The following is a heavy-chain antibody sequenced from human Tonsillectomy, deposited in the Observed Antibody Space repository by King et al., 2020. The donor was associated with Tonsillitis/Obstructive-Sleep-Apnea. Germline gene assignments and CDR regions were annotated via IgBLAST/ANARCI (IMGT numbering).Heavy chain of an antibody. V-gene: IGHV4-59*08. J-gene: IGHJ4*02. CDR3: AGTLDMVADLFFDY. Sequence: VQLQESGPGLVKPSETLSLTCTVPGGSISSYYWSWIRQPPGKGLEWIGYIYYRGSTNYNPAVKSRVTISVDTSKNQFSLNLNSVTAADTAVYYCAGTLDMVADLFFDYWGQGTLVTVSS. CDR1: GGSISSYY. CDR2: IYYRGST. D-gene: IGHD5-12*01.